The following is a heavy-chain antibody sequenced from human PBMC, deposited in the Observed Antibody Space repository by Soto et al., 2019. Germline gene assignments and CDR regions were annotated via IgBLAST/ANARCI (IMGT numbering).Heavy chain of an antibody. J-gene: IGHJ6*02. V-gene: IGHV1-18*04. CDR2: ISAYNGNT. D-gene: IGHD7-27*01. Sequence: QVQLVQSGAEVKKPGASVKVSCKASGYTFTSYGISWVRQAPGQGLEWMGWISAYNGNTNYAQTLQGRGTMTPDTATSTDYMGLRSLRSDDTAVYYCARDSVGGEPYYYYGMDVWGQGTTVTVSS. CDR3: ARDSVGGEPYYYYGMDV. CDR1: GYTFTSYG.